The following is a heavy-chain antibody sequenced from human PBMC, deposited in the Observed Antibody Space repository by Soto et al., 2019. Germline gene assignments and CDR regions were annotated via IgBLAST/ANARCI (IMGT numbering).Heavy chain of an antibody. CDR2: INPAGTIT. Sequence: MQLVESGGGLVQPGGSLRLSCAASGFPFSHYWMHWVRQTPGKGLVWVSRINPAGTITNYADSVEGRFTLSRDNADSALFLQVKRLSAEDTAIYCCTSDTFGLMDNWGQGTLVTVSS. CDR1: GFPFSHYW. J-gene: IGHJ4*02. V-gene: IGHV3-74*01. D-gene: IGHD3-16*01. CDR3: TSDTFGLMDN.